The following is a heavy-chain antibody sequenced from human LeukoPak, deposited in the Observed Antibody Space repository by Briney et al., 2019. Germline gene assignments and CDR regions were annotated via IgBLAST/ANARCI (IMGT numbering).Heavy chain of an antibody. V-gene: IGHV1-18*01. CDR3: ALTRGAYYYGSGPPNAFDI. Sequence: ASVKVSCKASGYTFTSYGISWVRQAPGQGLEWMGWTSAYNGNTNYAQKLQGRVTMTTDTSTSTAYMELRSLRSDDTAVYYCALTRGAYYYGSGPPNAFDIWGQGTMVTVSS. J-gene: IGHJ3*02. CDR1: GYTFTSYG. CDR2: TSAYNGNT. D-gene: IGHD3-10*01.